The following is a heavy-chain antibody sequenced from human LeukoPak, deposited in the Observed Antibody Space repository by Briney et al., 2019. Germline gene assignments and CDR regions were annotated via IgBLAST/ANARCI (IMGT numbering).Heavy chain of an antibody. V-gene: IGHV3-74*01. Sequence: GGSLRLSCAASGFTFSSYWLHWVRQAPGKGLVWFSRINSVVGSTRYADSVKGRFTISRENAKNTRFLQMNSLRAEDTAVYYCGREQQRGLFDYWCQGNLVTVSS. CDR1: GFTFSSYW. CDR2: INSVVGST. CDR3: GREQQRGLFDY. D-gene: IGHD6-25*01. J-gene: IGHJ4*02.